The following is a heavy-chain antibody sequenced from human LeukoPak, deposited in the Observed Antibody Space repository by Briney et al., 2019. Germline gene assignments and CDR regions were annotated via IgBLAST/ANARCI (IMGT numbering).Heavy chain of an antibody. D-gene: IGHD6-25*01. J-gene: IGHJ4*02. Sequence: GGSLRLSCAASGFTFSSYAMSWVRQAPGEGLEWVSAISGSGSSTYYAGSVRGRFTTSRDNSKRTVYLQMNSLRVEDTAVYYCAPLAANIFDYWGQGTLVTASS. CDR1: GFTFSSYA. CDR3: APLAANIFDY. V-gene: IGHV3-23*01. CDR2: ISGSGSST.